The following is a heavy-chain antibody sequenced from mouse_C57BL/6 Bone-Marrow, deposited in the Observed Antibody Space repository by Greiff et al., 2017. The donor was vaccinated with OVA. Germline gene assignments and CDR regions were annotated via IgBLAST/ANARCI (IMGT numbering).Heavy chain of an antibody. J-gene: IGHJ4*01. Sequence: QVQLQQPGAELVMPGASVKLSCKASGYTFTSYWMHWVKQRPGPGLEWIGEIDPSDSYTNYNQKFKGKSTLTVDKSSSTAYMQLSSLTSEDSAVYYCARSVDSRGYAMDYWGQGTSVTVSS. V-gene: IGHV1-69*01. CDR2: IDPSDSYT. CDR3: ARSVDSRGYAMDY. CDR1: GYTFTSYW.